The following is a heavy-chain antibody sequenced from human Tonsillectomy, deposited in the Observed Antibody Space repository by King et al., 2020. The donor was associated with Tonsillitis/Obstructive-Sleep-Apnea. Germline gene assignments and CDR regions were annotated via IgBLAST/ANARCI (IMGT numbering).Heavy chain of an antibody. CDR3: AKLATVNIFDY. Sequence: QLVESGGGVVQPGRSLRLSCAASGFTFSSYGMHWVRQAPGKGLEWVAVISYDGSNKYYADSVKGRFTISRDNSKNTLYLQMNSLRAEDTAVYYCAKLATVNIFDYWGQGTLVTVSS. V-gene: IGHV3-30*18. CDR1: GFTFSSYG. D-gene: IGHD5-24*01. CDR2: ISYDGSNK. J-gene: IGHJ4*02.